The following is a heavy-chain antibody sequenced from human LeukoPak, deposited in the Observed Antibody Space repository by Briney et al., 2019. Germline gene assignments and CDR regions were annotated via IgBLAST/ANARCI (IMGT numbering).Heavy chain of an antibody. CDR1: GFTFSSYA. J-gene: IGHJ4*02. D-gene: IGHD6-19*01. V-gene: IGHV3-23*01. CDR2: ISGSGGST. Sequence: GGSLRLSCAASGFTFSSYAMHWVRQAPGKGLEWVSGISGSGGSTYYADSVKGRFTISRDNSKNTLYLQMNSLRAEDTAVYYCAKSKGRAVAGQTFDYWGQGTLVTVSS. CDR3: AKSKGRAVAGQTFDY.